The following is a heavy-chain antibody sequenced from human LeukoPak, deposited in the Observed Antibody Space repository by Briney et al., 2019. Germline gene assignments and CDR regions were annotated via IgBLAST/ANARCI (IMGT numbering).Heavy chain of an antibody. CDR3: PTDREYSNYFDY. CDR1: GFTFSNAW. Sequence: GGSLRLSCAASGFTFSNAWMSWVRQAPGKGLEWVGRIKSKTDGGTTDYAAPVKGRFTISRDDSKNTLYLQMNSLKTEDTALYYCPTDREYSNYFDYWGQGTLVTVSS. V-gene: IGHV3-15*01. J-gene: IGHJ4*02. CDR2: IKSKTDGGTT. D-gene: IGHD5-18*01.